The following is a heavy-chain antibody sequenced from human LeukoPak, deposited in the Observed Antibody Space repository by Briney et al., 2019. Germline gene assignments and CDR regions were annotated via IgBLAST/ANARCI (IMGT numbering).Heavy chain of an antibody. CDR3: ARSYGSGRILGY. Sequence: GGSLRLSCVASGFTFSNYWMSWVRQAPGKGLEWVANIKQDGRDKFYVDSVKGRFTISRDNAKNSLYLQMNSLRAEDTAVYYCARSYGSGRILGYWGQGTLVTVSS. D-gene: IGHD3-10*01. CDR2: IKQDGRDK. V-gene: IGHV3-7*01. J-gene: IGHJ4*02. CDR1: GFTFSNYW.